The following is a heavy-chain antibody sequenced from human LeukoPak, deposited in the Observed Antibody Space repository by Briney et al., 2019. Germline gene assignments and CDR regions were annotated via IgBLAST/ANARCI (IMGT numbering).Heavy chain of an antibody. CDR3: VRQWMRDSGAYYDFHH. J-gene: IGHJ4*02. CDR1: GGSISSGGYT. Sequence: SETLSLTCAVSGGSISSGGYTWSWIRQPPGKGLEWIGYIYHSGSTYYNPSLKSRVTISVDRSKNQFSLKLSSVTAADTAVYYCVRQWMRDSGAYYDFHHWGQGTLVTVST. D-gene: IGHD3-22*01. CDR2: IYHSGST. V-gene: IGHV4-30-2*01.